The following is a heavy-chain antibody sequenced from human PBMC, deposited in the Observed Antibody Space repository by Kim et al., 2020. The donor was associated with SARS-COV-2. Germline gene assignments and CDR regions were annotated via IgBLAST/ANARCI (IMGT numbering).Heavy chain of an antibody. CDR2: GGTT. CDR3: NTGVLTFDS. Sequence: GGTTDYAAPVKGRFTSSRDDSKNVLYLQMSSLKTEDTAVYYCNTGVLTFDSWGQGTPVTVSS. D-gene: IGHD3-9*01. J-gene: IGHJ4*02. V-gene: IGHV3-15*01.